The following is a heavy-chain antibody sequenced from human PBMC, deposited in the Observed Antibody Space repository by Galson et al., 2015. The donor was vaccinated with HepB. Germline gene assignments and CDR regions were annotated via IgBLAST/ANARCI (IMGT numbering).Heavy chain of an antibody. CDR3: VTLPNGLFDY. CDR1: GFTFSSYA. Sequence: SLRLSCAASGFTFSSYAMHWVRQAPGKGPEYVSAISSNGGSTYYADSVKGRFTTSRDNSKNTLYLQMSSLRAEDTAVYYCVTLPNGLFDYWGQGTLVTVSS. D-gene: IGHD4-17*01. J-gene: IGHJ4*02. V-gene: IGHV3-64D*09. CDR2: ISSNGGST.